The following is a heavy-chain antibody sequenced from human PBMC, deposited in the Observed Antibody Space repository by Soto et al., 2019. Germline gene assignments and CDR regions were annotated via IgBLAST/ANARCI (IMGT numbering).Heavy chain of an antibody. V-gene: IGHV3-23*01. CDR1: GFTFSNYA. D-gene: IGHD5-12*01. CDR2: VSGSGGST. CDR3: AKGTGDSGRDYYFDY. J-gene: IGHJ4*02. Sequence: PGGSLRLSCAASGFTFSNYAMSWVRQAPGKGLEWVSGVSGSGGSTYYADSVKGRCTLSRDNSKNTLSLQMNSLTAEDTAVYYCAKGTGDSGRDYYFDYWGQGILVTVSS.